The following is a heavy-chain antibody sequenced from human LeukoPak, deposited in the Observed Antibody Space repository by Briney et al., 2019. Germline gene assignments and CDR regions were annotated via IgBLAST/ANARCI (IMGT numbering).Heavy chain of an antibody. CDR3: ARGGPGSGYHYYLDC. Sequence: SETLSLTCSVSGGAIRSYYWSWIRQPPGKGVEWIGYISYSGSTNYNPSLRSRVSISIDTSRNQFSLNLSSVTGADTAVYYCARGGPGSGYHYYLDCWGQGIRVTVSS. CDR2: ISYSGST. V-gene: IGHV4-59*01. CDR1: GGAIRSYY. J-gene: IGHJ4*02. D-gene: IGHD3-22*01.